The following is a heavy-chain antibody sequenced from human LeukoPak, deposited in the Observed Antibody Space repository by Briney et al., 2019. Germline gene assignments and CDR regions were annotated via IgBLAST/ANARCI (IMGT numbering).Heavy chain of an antibody. D-gene: IGHD3-10*01. CDR2: IVVGSGNT. Sequence: SVKVSCKASGFTFTSSAAQWVRQARGQRLEWIGWIVVGSGNTNYAQKFQERVTITRDMSTSTAYMELSSLRSEDTAVYYCAAEPRMGGSGSYLFDYWGQGTLVTVSS. J-gene: IGHJ4*02. CDR3: AAEPRMGGSGSYLFDY. CDR1: GFTFTSSA. V-gene: IGHV1-58*01.